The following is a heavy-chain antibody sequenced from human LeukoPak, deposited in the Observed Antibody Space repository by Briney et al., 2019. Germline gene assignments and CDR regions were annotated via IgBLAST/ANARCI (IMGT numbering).Heavy chain of an antibody. V-gene: IGHV5-51*01. J-gene: IGHJ3*02. CDR3: AGRYYYDSSGCYLAHDPFD. CDR1: GYSFTSHW. Sequence: GESLKISCKGSGYSFTSHWIGWVRQMPGKGLEWMGIIYPGDSETRYSPSFQGQVTISADKSISTPYLQGSSLKASDTSIYYCAGRYYYDSSGCYLAHDPFD. CDR2: IYPGDSET. D-gene: IGHD3-22*01.